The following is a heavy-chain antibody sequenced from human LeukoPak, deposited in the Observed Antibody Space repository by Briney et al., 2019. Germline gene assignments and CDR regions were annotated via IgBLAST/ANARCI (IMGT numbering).Heavy chain of an antibody. CDR3: AKGVYYDTSYYFDY. CDR1: GFTFDDYA. D-gene: IGHD3-22*01. CDR2: IRWNSGSI. V-gene: IGHV3-9*01. Sequence: SLRLSCAASGFTFDDYAMHWVRQAPGKGLEWVSGIRWNSGSIGYADSVKGRFTISRDNAKDPLYLQMNSLRAEDTALYYCAKGVYYDTSYYFDYWGQRTLVTASS. J-gene: IGHJ4*02.